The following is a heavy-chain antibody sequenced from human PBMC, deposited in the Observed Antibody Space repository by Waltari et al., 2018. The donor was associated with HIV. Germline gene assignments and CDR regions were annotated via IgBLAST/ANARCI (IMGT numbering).Heavy chain of an antibody. V-gene: IGHV4-38-2*01. CDR2: VFHSGST. Sequence: QVQLQESGPGLVKPSDTLSLTCAVSDFSLTIGHYWGWIRQSPGKGLEWIGSVFHSGSTFYKPSFKSRVSISVDTSKNQFSLKLTSVTAADTAVYYCARQPAPDSTWFQIYFDYWGQGTVVTVSS. CDR3: ARQPAPDSTWFQIYFDY. J-gene: IGHJ4*02. D-gene: IGHD6-13*01. CDR1: DFSLTIGHY.